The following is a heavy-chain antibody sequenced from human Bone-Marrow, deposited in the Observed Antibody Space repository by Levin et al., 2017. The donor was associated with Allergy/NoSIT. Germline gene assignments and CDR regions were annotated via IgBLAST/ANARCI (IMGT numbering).Heavy chain of an antibody. CDR3: AAISWLAFDY. CDR2: IKQDGREK. V-gene: IGHV3-7*01. J-gene: IGHJ4*02. D-gene: IGHD6-19*01. CDR1: GFTFSNFW. Sequence: SCAASGFTFSNFWMSWVRQAPGKGLEWVANIKQDGREKYYVDSVKGRFTISRDNAKISLYLQMNSLIAEDTAVYYCAAISWLAFDYWGQGTPVTVSS.